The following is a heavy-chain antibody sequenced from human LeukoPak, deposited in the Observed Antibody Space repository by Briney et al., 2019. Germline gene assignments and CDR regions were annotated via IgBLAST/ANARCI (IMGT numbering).Heavy chain of an antibody. Sequence: SETLSLTCTVSGGSISSGGYYWSWIRQHPGTGLEWIGYIYYSGSTYYNPSLKSRLTISLDTSKNQFSLNLSSVTAADTAVYYCATFNGSYCSSTSCYVFDPWGQGTLVTVSS. CDR3: ATFNGSYCSSTSCYVFDP. J-gene: IGHJ5*02. D-gene: IGHD2-2*01. V-gene: IGHV4-31*03. CDR1: GGSISSGGYY. CDR2: IYYSGST.